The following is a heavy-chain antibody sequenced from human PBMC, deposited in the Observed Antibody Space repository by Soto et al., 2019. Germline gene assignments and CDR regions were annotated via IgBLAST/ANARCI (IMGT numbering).Heavy chain of an antibody. V-gene: IGHV3-72*01. CDR1: GFTFSDHF. J-gene: IGHJ3*02. Sequence: EVQLVESGGGLVQSGGSLRLSCAASGFTFSDHFMDWVRQAPGKGLEWVGRSRNKAKSYTTEYAASVKGRFTVSRDDSRNSLYLEMNSLKNEDTAVYFCARSGRDGTTWADDAFDIWGPGTMVTVSS. CDR2: SRNKAKSYTT. CDR3: ARSGRDGTTWADDAFDI. D-gene: IGHD3-10*01.